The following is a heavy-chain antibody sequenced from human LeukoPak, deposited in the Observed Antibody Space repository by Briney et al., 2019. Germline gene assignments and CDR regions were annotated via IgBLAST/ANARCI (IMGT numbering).Heavy chain of an antibody. D-gene: IGHD4-23*01. CDR3: AGSPTVDAAFDI. V-gene: IGHV3-23*01. J-gene: IGHJ3*02. CDR2: ISGSGGST. Sequence: GGSLRLSCAADGFTFSSYAMSWVRQAPGKGLEWVSSISGSGGSTYYADSVRGRFTVSRDNSRNTLALQMNSLRAEDTAVYYCAGSPTVDAAFDIWGQGTMVTVSS. CDR1: GFTFSSYA.